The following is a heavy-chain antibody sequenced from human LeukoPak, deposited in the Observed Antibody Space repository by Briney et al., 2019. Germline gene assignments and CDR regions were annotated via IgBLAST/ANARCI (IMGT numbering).Heavy chain of an antibody. D-gene: IGHD6-13*01. CDR2: IYYNGHT. Sequence: TLSLTCTVSGGSISNGGYYWSWLRQLPGKGLEWIGYIYYNGHTYYNPSLKSRVVISVDTSKNQFSLKLSSVTAADTAVYYCATEWYSSSWLEFRYWGQGTLVTVSS. V-gene: IGHV4-31*03. J-gene: IGHJ4*02. CDR3: ATEWYSSSWLEFRY. CDR1: GGSISNGGYY.